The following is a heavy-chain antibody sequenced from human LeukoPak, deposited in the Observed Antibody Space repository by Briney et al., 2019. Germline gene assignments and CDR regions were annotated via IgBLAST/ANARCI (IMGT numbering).Heavy chain of an antibody. Sequence: ASVKVSCKASDYTFTNYGISWVRQAPGQGLEWMGWISGYNGHTKYAPQFQDRVTMTTDTSTDTAYMELRSLRSDDTAVYYCARGGESYYYGSGSYYLDYWGQGTLVTVSS. CDR1: DYTFTNYG. V-gene: IGHV1-18*01. D-gene: IGHD3-10*01. CDR3: ARGGESYYYGSGSYYLDY. CDR2: ISGYNGHT. J-gene: IGHJ4*02.